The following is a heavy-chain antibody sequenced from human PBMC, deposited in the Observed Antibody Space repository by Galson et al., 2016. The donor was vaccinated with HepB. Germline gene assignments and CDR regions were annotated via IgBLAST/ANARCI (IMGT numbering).Heavy chain of an antibody. J-gene: IGHJ2*01. Sequence: ASGYTFSSYDIYWVRQATGQGLEWMGWMNPNSGDTGYAQKFQGRVSMTRHTSRSTAYMELSSLRSEDTAVYYCASGGGYFDLWGRGTLVTVYS. CDR3: ASGGGYFDL. CDR1: GYTFSSYD. D-gene: IGHD3-16*01. V-gene: IGHV1-8*01. CDR2: MNPNSGDT.